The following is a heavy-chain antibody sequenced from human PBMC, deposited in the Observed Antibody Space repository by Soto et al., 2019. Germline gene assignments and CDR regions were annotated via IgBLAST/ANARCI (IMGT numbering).Heavy chain of an antibody. Sequence: QVQLVESGGGVVQPGRSVTLSCVASGFTFSGYAMHWVRQAPGKGLEWVAVISYDGGNKYYADSVKGRFSISRDNSRNTLYVHMGSLRAEDTAIYYCTLNYYDSSGSGAPRFDYWGQGTLVTVSS. V-gene: IGHV3-30-3*01. J-gene: IGHJ4*02. CDR3: TLNYYDSSGSGAPRFDY. CDR2: ISYDGGNK. CDR1: GFTFSGYA. D-gene: IGHD3-22*01.